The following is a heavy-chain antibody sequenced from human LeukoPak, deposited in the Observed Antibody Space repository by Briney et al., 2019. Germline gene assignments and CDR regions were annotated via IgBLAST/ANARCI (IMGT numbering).Heavy chain of an antibody. D-gene: IGHD2-8*01. Sequence: GGSLRLSCVVSGFGFSDSYMTWIRQTPGRGLEWLAYISGSGSDMYYADSVKGRFTISRDNAKNSLYLQMNSLRPDDTALYYCSTDPRLLIYWGHGTLVTVSS. CDR3: STDPRLLIY. J-gene: IGHJ4*01. V-gene: IGHV3-11*01. CDR2: ISGSGSDM. CDR1: GFGFSDSY.